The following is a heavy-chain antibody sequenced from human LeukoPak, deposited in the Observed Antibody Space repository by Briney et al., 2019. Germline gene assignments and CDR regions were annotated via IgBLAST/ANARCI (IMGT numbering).Heavy chain of an antibody. Sequence: ASVKVSCKASGYTFTDYFMHWVRLAPGQGLEWMGIINPSGGSASYAQQFQGRVTMTRDTSTSTVYIELSSLRSEDTAVYYCARDPLYFYDSSSSGHVPQPNWLDPWGQGTLVTVSS. J-gene: IGHJ5*02. CDR3: ARDPLYFYDSSSSGHVPQPNWLDP. CDR2: INPSGGSA. CDR1: GYTFTDYF. D-gene: IGHD3-22*01. V-gene: IGHV1-46*01.